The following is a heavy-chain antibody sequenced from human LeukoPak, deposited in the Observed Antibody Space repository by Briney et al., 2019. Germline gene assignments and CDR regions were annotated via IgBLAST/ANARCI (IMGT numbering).Heavy chain of an antibody. D-gene: IGHD3-10*01. V-gene: IGHV1-2*02. CDR3: ARVGFGELLNDY. J-gene: IGHJ4*02. CDR2: INPNSGGT. Sequence: ASVKVSCRASGYAFTGYYMHWVRQAPGQGLEWMGWINPNSGGTNYAQKFQGRVTMTRDTSISTAYMELSRLRSDDTAVYYCARVGFGELLNDYWGQGTLVTVSS. CDR1: GYAFTGYY.